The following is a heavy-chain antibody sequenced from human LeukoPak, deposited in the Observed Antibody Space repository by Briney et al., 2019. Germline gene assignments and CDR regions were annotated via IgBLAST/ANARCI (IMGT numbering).Heavy chain of an antibody. Sequence: GGSVRLSCVASGFTFGSFAMSWVRQAPGKGLEWVSGISIITRSTFYADSVKGRFTISRDNSKNTLFLQMHSLRADDTALYYCAKGSIAAPDSTFDAWGRGTLVTVSS. CDR3: AKGSIAAPDSTFDA. V-gene: IGHV3-23*01. J-gene: IGHJ4*02. D-gene: IGHD6-13*01. CDR1: GFTFGSFA. CDR2: ISIITRST.